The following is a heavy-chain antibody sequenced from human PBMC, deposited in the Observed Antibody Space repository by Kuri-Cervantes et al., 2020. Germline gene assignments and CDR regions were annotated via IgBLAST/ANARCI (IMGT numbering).Heavy chain of an antibody. CDR1: GYNFGSNW. CDR3: ARHEFGGTYYSLIG. V-gene: IGHV5-51*01. J-gene: IGHJ4*02. Sequence: GESLKISCKGSGYNFGSNWIGWVRQMPGKGLEWVGIIYPDASETRYSPSFQGQVTISADKSINTAYLQWNRLAASDTAIYYCARHEFGGTYYSLIGWGQGTLVTVSS. D-gene: IGHD1-26*01. CDR2: IYPDASET.